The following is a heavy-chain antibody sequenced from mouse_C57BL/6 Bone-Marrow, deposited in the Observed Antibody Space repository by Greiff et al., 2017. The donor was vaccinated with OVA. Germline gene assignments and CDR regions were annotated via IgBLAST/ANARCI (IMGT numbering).Heavy chain of an antibody. V-gene: IGHV1-82*01. D-gene: IGHD3-3*01. CDR2: IYPGDGDT. CDR3: ARLGEGFRLDY. Sequence: VQLQQSGPELVKPGASVKISCKASGYAFSSSWMNWVKQRPGKGLEWIGRIYPGDGDTNYNGKFKGKATMTADKSSSTAYMQLISLTSEDSAVYFCARLGEGFRLDYWGQGTTLTVSS. J-gene: IGHJ2*01. CDR1: GYAFSSSW.